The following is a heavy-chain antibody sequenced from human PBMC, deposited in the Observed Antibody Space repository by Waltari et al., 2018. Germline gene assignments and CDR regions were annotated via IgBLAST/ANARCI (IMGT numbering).Heavy chain of an antibody. CDR2: IYPSGST. D-gene: IGHD3-10*01. CDR3: ARHEVHEYFQH. CDR1: GYSISSGYY. V-gene: IGHV4-38-2*01. J-gene: IGHJ1*01. Sequence: QVQLQESGPGLVKPSETLSLTCAVSGYSISSGYYWGWIRQPPGKGLEWIGGIYPSGSTYYNPSLKSRVTISVDTSKNQFALKLSSVTAADTAVYYCARHEVHEYFQHWGQGTLVTVSS.